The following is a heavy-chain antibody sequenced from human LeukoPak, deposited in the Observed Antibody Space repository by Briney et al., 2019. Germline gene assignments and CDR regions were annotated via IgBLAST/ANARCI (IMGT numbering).Heavy chain of an antibody. Sequence: TGGSLRVSCAASGFTFSSYSMNWVRQAPGKGLEWVSSISSSSSYIYYADSVKGRFTISSDSSKNTLDLQMNSLRAEDTAMYYCAKAMEGRSTFDYWGQGTLVTVSS. CDR1: GFTFSSYS. J-gene: IGHJ4*02. CDR2: ISSSSSYI. CDR3: AKAMEGRSTFDY. D-gene: IGHD3-10*01. V-gene: IGHV3-21*04.